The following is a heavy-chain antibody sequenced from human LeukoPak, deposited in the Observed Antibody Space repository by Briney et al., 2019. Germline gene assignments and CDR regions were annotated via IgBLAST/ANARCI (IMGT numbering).Heavy chain of an antibody. Sequence: GGSLRLSCAASGFTFSSYWISWVRQAPGEGLEWVASLNPDESAKYYVHSVKGRFTISRDNAKDSLFLQMNSLRAEDTAVYYCARLYGGHTTYDYWGQGTLVTVSS. D-gene: IGHD4-23*01. CDR3: ARLYGGHTTYDY. CDR2: LNPDESAK. V-gene: IGHV3-7*01. CDR1: GFTFSSYW. J-gene: IGHJ4*02.